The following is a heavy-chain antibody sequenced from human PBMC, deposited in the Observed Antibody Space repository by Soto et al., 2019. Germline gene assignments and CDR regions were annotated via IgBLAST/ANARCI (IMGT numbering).Heavy chain of an antibody. Sequence: GESLKISCKGSGYSFTSYWISWVSQMPGKGLEWMGRIDPSDSYTNYSPSFQGHVTISADKSISTDYLQWSSLKASDTAMYYCARHPLVAVAGTGKWFDPWGQGTLVTVSS. D-gene: IGHD6-19*01. J-gene: IGHJ5*02. V-gene: IGHV5-10-1*01. CDR2: IDPSDSYT. CDR1: GYSFTSYW. CDR3: ARHPLVAVAGTGKWFDP.